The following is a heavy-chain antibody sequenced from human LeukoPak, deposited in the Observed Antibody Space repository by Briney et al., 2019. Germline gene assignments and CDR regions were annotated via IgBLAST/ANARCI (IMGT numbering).Heavy chain of an antibody. V-gene: IGHV3-15*07. CDR2: IKSKTDGGTT. CDR1: GFTFSNAW. CDR3: TTGPDQYYYDSSGYLSLNY. J-gene: IGHJ4*02. Sequence: GGSLRLSCAASGFTFSNAWMNWVRQAPGKGLEWVGRIKSKTDGGTTDYAAPVKGRFTISRDDSKNTLYLQMNSLKTEDTAVYYCTTGPDQYYYDSSGYLSLNYWGQGTLVTVSS. D-gene: IGHD3-22*01.